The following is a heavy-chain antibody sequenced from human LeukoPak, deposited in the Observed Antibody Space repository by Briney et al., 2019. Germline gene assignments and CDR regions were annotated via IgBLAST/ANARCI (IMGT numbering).Heavy chain of an antibody. CDR1: GFTFSGDW. Sequence: GGSLRLSCAASGFTFSGDWMHWVRQAPGKGLVWVSCIKSDGSSTSIADSAKGRFTISRDNAKNTVYLQMNSLRVEDTAVYYCVRDNRSYNFDYWGQGTLVTVSS. D-gene: IGHD1-26*01. J-gene: IGHJ4*02. CDR3: VRDNRSYNFDY. V-gene: IGHV3-74*01. CDR2: IKSDGSST.